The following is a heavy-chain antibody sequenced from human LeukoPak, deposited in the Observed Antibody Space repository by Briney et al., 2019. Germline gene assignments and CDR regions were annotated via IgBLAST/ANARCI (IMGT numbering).Heavy chain of an antibody. J-gene: IGHJ3*02. CDR1: GFPFSNYW. Sequence: GGSLRLSCAASGFPFSNYWRNWVRQAPGKGLEWVANINQDGSEKYYVDSVKGRFTISRDNAKNSLYLQMNSLRAEDTAVYYCARGVGAAPPARDAFDIWGQGTMVTVSS. CDR3: ARGVGAAPPARDAFDI. V-gene: IGHV3-7*01. D-gene: IGHD1-26*01. CDR2: INQDGSEK.